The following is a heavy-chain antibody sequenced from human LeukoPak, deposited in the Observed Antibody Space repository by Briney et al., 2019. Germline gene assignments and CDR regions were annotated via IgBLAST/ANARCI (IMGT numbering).Heavy chain of an antibody. CDR2: ISDRGDST. Sequence: GGSLRLSCAASGLNLTTYAMGWVRQAPGKGLEWVSVISDRGDSTYYGDSVKGRFTISRDSSKNTLYLQMNSLGAEDTAVYYCAKSSQQLAFLFDYWGQGTLVTVSS. V-gene: IGHV3-23*01. D-gene: IGHD6-13*01. J-gene: IGHJ4*02. CDR1: GLNLTTYA. CDR3: AKSSQQLAFLFDY.